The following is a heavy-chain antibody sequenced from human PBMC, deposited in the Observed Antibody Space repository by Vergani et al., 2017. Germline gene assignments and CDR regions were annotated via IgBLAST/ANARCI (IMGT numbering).Heavy chain of an antibody. Sequence: QLQLQESGPRLVKPSETLSLTCSLSGMSIRNNNYYWGWIRQPPGKGLEWIGSIYDSRNNNYSPSLKSRVSISVDTSKNQFSLNLTSVTAADTAVYYCARHLRQLARNDVFDIWGHGTLVTVSS. V-gene: IGHV4-39*01. CDR3: ARHLRQLARNDVFDI. CDR1: GMSIRNNNYY. D-gene: IGHD6-6*01. CDR2: IYDSRNN. J-gene: IGHJ3*02.